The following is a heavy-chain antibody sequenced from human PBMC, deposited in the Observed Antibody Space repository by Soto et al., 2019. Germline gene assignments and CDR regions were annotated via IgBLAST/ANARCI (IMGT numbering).Heavy chain of an antibody. Sequence: QLQLQESGSGLLKPSQTLSLTCAVSGVPVKSGGYSWGWIRQPPGKGLEWIGFIYHTETTYFNPSPASRAALSRDQSKNHFSRSLASVTSADTAIYSCATVSVTADAFDSWGQGTLVTVSS. V-gene: IGHV4-30-2*01. CDR2: IYHTETT. CDR1: GVPVKSGGYS. J-gene: IGHJ3*01. CDR3: ATVSVTADAFDS. D-gene: IGHD2-21*02.